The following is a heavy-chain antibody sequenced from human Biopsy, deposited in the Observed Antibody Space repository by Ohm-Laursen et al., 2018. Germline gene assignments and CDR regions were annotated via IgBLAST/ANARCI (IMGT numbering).Heavy chain of an antibody. D-gene: IGHD2/OR15-2a*01. CDR3: ARATNSTGWPYYYFYGMDV. CDR2: IYYSGST. Sequence: SETLSLTWTVSGGSISSGYWSWIRQTPGKGPEWIGYIYYSGSTNYNPSLKSRVTISVDTSKNQFSLRLNSVTAADTAVYYCARATNSTGWPYYYFYGMDVWGQGTTVTVSS. J-gene: IGHJ6*02. V-gene: IGHV4-59*01. CDR1: GGSISSGY.